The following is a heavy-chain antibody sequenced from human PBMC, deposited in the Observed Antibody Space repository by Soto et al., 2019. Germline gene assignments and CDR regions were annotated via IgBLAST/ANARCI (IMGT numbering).Heavy chain of an antibody. CDR3: ATRHLDDPYGGPGGY. CDR2: IDYRRST. J-gene: IGHJ4*02. CDR1: GVSISSTPYY. Sequence: SETLSLTCTVSGVSISSTPYYWAWIRQPPGMGLEWIGSIDYRRSTDYNPSLKGRVTISVDTSQSHFSLEVRSVTAADTAVYYCATRHLDDPYGGPGGYWGQGTLVPVSS. V-gene: IGHV4-39*01. D-gene: IGHD2-15*01.